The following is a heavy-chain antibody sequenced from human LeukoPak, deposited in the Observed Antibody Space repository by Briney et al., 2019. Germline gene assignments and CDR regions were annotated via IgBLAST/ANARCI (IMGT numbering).Heavy chain of an antibody. J-gene: IGHJ4*02. V-gene: IGHV3-7*03. Sequence: GGSLRLSCAASGFTFTSYWMTWVRQAPGKGLEWVANIKEDGSEKFYVGSVRGRFNISRDNARNSVSLQMNSLRDDDTAVYYCARDVDTNSWGQGTLVTVSS. CDR3: ARDVDTNS. CDR1: GFTFTSYW. CDR2: IKEDGSEK. D-gene: IGHD5-18*01.